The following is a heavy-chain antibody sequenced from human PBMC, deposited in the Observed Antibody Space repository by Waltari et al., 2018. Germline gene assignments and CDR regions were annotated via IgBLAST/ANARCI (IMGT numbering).Heavy chain of an antibody. CDR1: GFTSSSYN. CDR3: ARDGMVVAGTNY. CDR2: ISSSSSYI. D-gene: IGHD6-19*01. Sequence: EVQLVESGGGLVKPGGSLRLSCAASGFTSSSYNMNWVRQAPGKGLEWVSSISSSSSYIYYADSVKGRFTISRDNAKNSLSLQMNSLRAEDTAVYYCARDGMVVAGTNYWGQGTLVTVSS. J-gene: IGHJ4*02. V-gene: IGHV3-21*01.